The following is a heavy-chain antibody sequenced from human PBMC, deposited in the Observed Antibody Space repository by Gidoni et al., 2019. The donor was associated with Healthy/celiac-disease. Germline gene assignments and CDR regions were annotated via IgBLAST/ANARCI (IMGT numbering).Heavy chain of an antibody. CDR2: IYYSGRT. Sequence: QLQLQESGPGLVKPSETLSLTCTVSGGSISSSSYYWGWIRQPPGKGLEWIGSIYYSGRTYYNPSLKSRVTISVDTSKNQFSLKLSSVTAADTAVYYCARTPQYCSGGSCYSMWYFDLWGRGTLVTVSS. CDR3: ARTPQYCSGGSCYSMWYFDL. V-gene: IGHV4-39*07. CDR1: GGSISSSSYY. D-gene: IGHD2-15*01. J-gene: IGHJ2*01.